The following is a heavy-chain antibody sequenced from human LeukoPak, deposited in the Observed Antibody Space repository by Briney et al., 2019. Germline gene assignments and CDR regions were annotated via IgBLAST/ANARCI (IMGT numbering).Heavy chain of an antibody. CDR1: GYTFTGYY. Sequence: EASVKVSCKASGYTFTGYYMHWVRQAPGQGLEWMGWINPNSGGTNYAQKFQGRVTMTRDTSISTAYMEPSRLRSDDTAVYYCARAYSSSSVAFDIWGQGTMVTVSS. D-gene: IGHD6-6*01. V-gene: IGHV1-2*02. CDR2: INPNSGGT. J-gene: IGHJ3*02. CDR3: ARAYSSSSVAFDI.